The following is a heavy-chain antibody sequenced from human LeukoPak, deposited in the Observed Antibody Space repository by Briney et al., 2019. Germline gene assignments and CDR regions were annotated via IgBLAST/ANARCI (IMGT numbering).Heavy chain of an antibody. J-gene: IGHJ5*02. CDR3: AAYYYGSGSSPGFFDP. V-gene: IGHV4-34*01. Sequence: SETLSLTCTVSGGSISSYYWSWIRQPPGKGLEWIGEINHSGSTNYNPSLKSRVTISVDTSKNQFSLKLTSVTAADTAVYYCAAYYYGSGSSPGFFDPWGHGTLVTVSS. CDR2: INHSGST. CDR1: GGSISSYY. D-gene: IGHD3-10*01.